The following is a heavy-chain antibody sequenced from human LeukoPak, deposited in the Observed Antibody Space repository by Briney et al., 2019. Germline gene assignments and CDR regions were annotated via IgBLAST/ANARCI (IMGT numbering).Heavy chain of an antibody. CDR1: GYTFTSYG. CDR3: ARSIAVAGTYPY. V-gene: IGHV1-18*01. CDR2: ISAYNGNT. J-gene: IGHJ4*02. D-gene: IGHD6-19*01. Sequence: ASVKVSCKASGYTFTSYGISWVRQAPGQGLEWMGWISAYNGNTNYAQKLQGRVTMTTDTSTSTAYMELRSLRSDDTAVYYRARSIAVAGTYPYWGQGTLVTVSS.